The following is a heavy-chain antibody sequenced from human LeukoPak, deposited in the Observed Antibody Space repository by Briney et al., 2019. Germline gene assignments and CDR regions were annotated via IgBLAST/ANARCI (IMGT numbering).Heavy chain of an antibody. J-gene: IGHJ3*02. Sequence: ASVKVSCKASGYTFTSYGISWVRQAPGQGLEWMGWISDYNGNTNYAQKLQGRVTMTTDTSASTAYMELSSLRSKDMAVYYCARQSPRIAFDIWGQGTMVTVSS. V-gene: IGHV1-18*03. CDR3: ARQSPRIAFDI. CDR2: ISDYNGNT. CDR1: GYTFTSYG.